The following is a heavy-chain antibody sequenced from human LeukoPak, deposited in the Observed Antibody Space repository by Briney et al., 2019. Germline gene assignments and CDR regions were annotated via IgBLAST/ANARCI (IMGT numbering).Heavy chain of an antibody. CDR1: GFTFSSYA. V-gene: IGHV3-23*01. CDR2: ISGSGGST. D-gene: IGHD6-19*01. CDR3: AKDSSGWFVYQKHHDAFDI. J-gene: IGHJ3*02. Sequence: PGGSLRLSCAASGFTFSSYAMSWVRQAPGKGLEWGSAISGSGGSTYYADSVKGRFTISRDNSKNTLYLQMNSLRAEDTAVYYCAKDSSGWFVYQKHHDAFDIWGQGTMVTVSS.